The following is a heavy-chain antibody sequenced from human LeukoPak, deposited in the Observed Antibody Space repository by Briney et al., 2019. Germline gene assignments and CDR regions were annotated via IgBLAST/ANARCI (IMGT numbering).Heavy chain of an antibody. Sequence: GGSLRLSCAASGFAFSSYSMNWVRQAPGKGLEWVSSISSSSSYIYYADSVKGRFTISRDNARNSLYLQMNSLRAEDTAVYYCAREYGSGSYPPDHWGQGTLVTVSS. V-gene: IGHV3-21*01. CDR3: AREYGSGSYPPDH. J-gene: IGHJ4*02. CDR2: ISSSSSYI. CDR1: GFAFSSYS. D-gene: IGHD3-10*01.